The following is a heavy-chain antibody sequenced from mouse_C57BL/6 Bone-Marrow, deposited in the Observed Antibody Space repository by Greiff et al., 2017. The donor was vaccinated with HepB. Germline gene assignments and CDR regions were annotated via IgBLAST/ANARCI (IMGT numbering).Heavy chain of an antibody. V-gene: IGHV1-82*01. CDR1: GYAFSSSW. CDR3: ARDEGLRPWFAY. Sequence: VHLVESGPELVKPGASVKISCKASGYAFSSSWMNWVKQRPGKGLEWIGRIYPGDGDTNYNGKFKGKATLTADKSSSTAYMQLSSLTSEDSAVYFCARDEGLRPWFAYWGQGTLVTVSA. J-gene: IGHJ3*01. CDR2: IYPGDGDT. D-gene: IGHD2-4*01.